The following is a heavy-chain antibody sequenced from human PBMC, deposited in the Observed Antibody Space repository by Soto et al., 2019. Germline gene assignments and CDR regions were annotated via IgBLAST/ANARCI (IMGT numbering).Heavy chain of an antibody. CDR3: ATGRQNWNYGGGDFDY. D-gene: IGHD1-7*01. Sequence: EVQLVESGGGLVKPGGSLRLSCEVSGFDFTKAWLSWVRQAPGKGLEWVGRIQSKADGGTADYPARVRDRVKISRDDSIKTLYLLLNSLKTEDTGTYYCATGRQNWNYGGGDFDYWGQGIRVTVST. CDR1: GFDFTKAW. V-gene: IGHV3-15*05. CDR2: IQSKADGGTA. J-gene: IGHJ4*02.